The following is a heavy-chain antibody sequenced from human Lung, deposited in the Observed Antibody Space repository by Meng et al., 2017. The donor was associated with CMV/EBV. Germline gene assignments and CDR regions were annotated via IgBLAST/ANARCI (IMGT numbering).Heavy chain of an antibody. CDR1: GGPISSSSYY. CDR3: ARHHHSPTFDY. D-gene: IGHD1-14*01. J-gene: IGHJ4*02. V-gene: IGHV4-39*01. Sequence: QLQLPGSGPGPGKPSETLSPTCTVSGGPISSSSYYWAWFRQPPGEGLEWIGSVVYSGTTYYTSSLKSRVSISVDTSKNQFSLKLSSVTAADTAVYYCARHHHSPTFDYWGQGTLVTVSS. CDR2: VVYSGTT.